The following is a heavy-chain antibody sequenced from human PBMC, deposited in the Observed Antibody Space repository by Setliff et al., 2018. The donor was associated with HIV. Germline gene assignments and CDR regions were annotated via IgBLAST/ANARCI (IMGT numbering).Heavy chain of an antibody. CDR2: ISSSSSTI. D-gene: IGHD1-26*01. Sequence: SLRLSCAASGFTFSSYSMNWVRQAPGKGLEWVSYISSSSSTIYYADSVKGRFTISRDNAKNSLYLQMHSLRAEDTAVYYCARESGSYLSFFDYWGQGTLVTVSS. CDR1: GFTFSSYS. V-gene: IGHV3-48*04. J-gene: IGHJ4*02. CDR3: ARESGSYLSFFDY.